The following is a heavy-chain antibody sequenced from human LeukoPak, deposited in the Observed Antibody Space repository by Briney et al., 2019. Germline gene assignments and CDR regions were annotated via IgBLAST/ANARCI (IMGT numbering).Heavy chain of an antibody. D-gene: IGHD3-16*01. V-gene: IGHV3-30*14. CDR2: ISYDGSNK. CDR1: GFTFSSYA. Sequence: HPGGSLRLSCAASGFTFSSYAMHWVRQAPGKGLEWVAVISYDGSNKYYADSVKGRFTISRDNSKNTVYLQMNSLRAEDTAVYYCARELRYGSPFDPWGQGTLVTVSS. J-gene: IGHJ5*02. CDR3: ARELRYGSPFDP.